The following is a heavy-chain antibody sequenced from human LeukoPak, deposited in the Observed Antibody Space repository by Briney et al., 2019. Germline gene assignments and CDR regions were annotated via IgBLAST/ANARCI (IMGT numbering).Heavy chain of an antibody. CDR2: IYPGDSDT. CDR1: WYSFTSYW. Sequence: GESLKISWKGSWYSFTSYWIGWVRQMPGKGLEGMGIIYPGDSDTRYSPSFQGQVTISADKSISTAYLQWSSLKASDTAMYYCARLDSSSWYLDYWGQGNLVTVSS. CDR3: ARLDSSSWYLDY. D-gene: IGHD6-13*01. V-gene: IGHV5-51*01. J-gene: IGHJ4*02.